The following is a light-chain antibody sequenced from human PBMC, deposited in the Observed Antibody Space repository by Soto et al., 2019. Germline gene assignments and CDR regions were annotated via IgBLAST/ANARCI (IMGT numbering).Light chain of an antibody. V-gene: IGKV4-1*01. Sequence: DIVMTQSPDSLAVSLCERATINCKASQSVLYSSNNKNYLAWYQQKPGQPPKLLIYWASTRESGVPDRFSGSGSGTDFTLKISRVEAEDVGLYYCMQALQDPLTFGQGTKVDIK. CDR2: WAS. CDR3: MQALQDPLT. CDR1: QSVLYSSNNKNY. J-gene: IGKJ1*01.